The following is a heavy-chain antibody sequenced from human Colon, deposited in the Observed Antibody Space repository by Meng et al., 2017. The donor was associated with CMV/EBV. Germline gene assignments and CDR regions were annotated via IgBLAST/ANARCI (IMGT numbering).Heavy chain of an antibody. V-gene: IGHV3-74*01. CDR3: ARPSAPQYSDYVLL. CDR2: INSDGTTT. Sequence: GGSLRLSCVASGFAFSNYWMHWVRQVPGKGLEWVSRINSDGTTTTYADSVKGRFIVSRDNPKSTVYLQMNSLKGEDTAVYFCARPSAPQYSDYVLLWGQGTLVTVSS. D-gene: IGHD4-11*01. J-gene: IGHJ4*02. CDR1: GFAFSNYW.